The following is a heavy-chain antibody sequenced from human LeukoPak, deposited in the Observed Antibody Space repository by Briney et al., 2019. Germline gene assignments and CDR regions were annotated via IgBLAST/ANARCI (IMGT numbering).Heavy chain of an antibody. CDR1: GFTFSSYW. J-gene: IGHJ6*03. V-gene: IGHV3-7*01. D-gene: IGHD3-10*01. Sequence: GGSLRLSCAASGFTFSSYWMSWVRQAPGKGLEWVANIKQDGSEKYYVDSVKGRFTISRDNAKNSLYMQMNSLRAEDTAVYYCARAQAMVRGVIYYYYYYYMDVWGKGTTVTVSS. CDR3: ARAQAMVRGVIYYYYYYYMDV. CDR2: IKQDGSEK.